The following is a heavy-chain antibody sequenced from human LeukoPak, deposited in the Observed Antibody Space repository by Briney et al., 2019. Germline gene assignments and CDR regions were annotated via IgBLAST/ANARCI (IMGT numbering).Heavy chain of an antibody. J-gene: IGHJ6*04. V-gene: IGHV1-69*13. Sequence: SVKVSCKASGGTFSSYAISWVRQAPGQGLEWMVGIIPIFGTANYAQKFQGRVTITADESTSTAYMELSSLRSEDTAVYYCARHLWYYGSETYYYGMDVWGKGTTVTVSS. CDR3: ARHLWYYGSETYYYGMDV. CDR2: IIPIFGTA. D-gene: IGHD3-10*01. CDR1: GGTFSSYA.